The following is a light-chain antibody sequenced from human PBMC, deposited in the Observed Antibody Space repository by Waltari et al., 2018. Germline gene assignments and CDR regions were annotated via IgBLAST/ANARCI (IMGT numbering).Light chain of an antibody. CDR2: DVG. CDR3: CSYTRSGSLV. V-gene: IGLV2-14*03. J-gene: IGLJ2*01. Sequence: QSALTQPASVSGSPGQSITISCTGTSRDVGGYNFVSWYQRLPGKAPKLIIYDVGNRPSGFSTRSSGSRSGNTASLIISGLQADDEADYYCCSYTRSGSLVFGGGTKLTVL. CDR1: SRDVGGYNF.